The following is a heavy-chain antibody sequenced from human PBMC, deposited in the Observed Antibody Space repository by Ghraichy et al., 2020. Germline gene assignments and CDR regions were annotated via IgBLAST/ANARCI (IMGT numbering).Heavy chain of an antibody. CDR3: VRLAYCGGDCRTYGMDV. CDR2: IYYSGST. V-gene: IGHV4-39*01. J-gene: IGHJ6*02. Sequence: SETLSLTCTVSDDSFSSRSYYWGWIRQSTGKGLDWIGSIYYSGSTYYNAPHKSRVIISLDTSKKQFSLRLNSVTAADTAVYFCVRLAYCGGDCRTYGMDVWGQGTTVIVSS. CDR1: DDSFSSRSYY. D-gene: IGHD2-21*02.